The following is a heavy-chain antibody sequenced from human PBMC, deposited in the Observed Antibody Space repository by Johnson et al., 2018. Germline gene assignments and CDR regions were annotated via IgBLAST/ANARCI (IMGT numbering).Heavy chain of an antibody. D-gene: IGHD3-22*01. CDR1: GFTFSNAW. CDR3: TTDLAMIGGDI. CDR2: IKTKTDGGTT. V-gene: IGHV3-15*05. J-gene: IGHJ3*02. Sequence: VQLQESGGGLVKPGGSXRVSCAASGFTFSNAWMSWVRQAPGKGLEWVGRIKTKTDGGTTDYAAAVKGRFTISRDDSKNTVYVQMNSLKTEDTAVYYCTTDLAMIGGDIWGQGTMVTVSS.